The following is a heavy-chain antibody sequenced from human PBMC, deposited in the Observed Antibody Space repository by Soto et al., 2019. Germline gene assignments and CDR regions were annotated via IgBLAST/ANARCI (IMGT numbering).Heavy chain of an antibody. Sequence: EVQLAESGGGVVRPGGSLRLSCAASGFTFDDYGMCWVRQAPGNGLEWVSGVNWNGGGTGYADSVKGRFTISRDNAKNSLYLQMNSVRAEDTALYHCAREVYRSSWYVDLRESYYYYYMDVWGKGTTVTVAS. V-gene: IGHV3-20*01. CDR3: AREVYRSSWYVDLRESYYYYYMDV. D-gene: IGHD6-13*01. CDR2: VNWNGGGT. J-gene: IGHJ6*03. CDR1: GFTFDDYG.